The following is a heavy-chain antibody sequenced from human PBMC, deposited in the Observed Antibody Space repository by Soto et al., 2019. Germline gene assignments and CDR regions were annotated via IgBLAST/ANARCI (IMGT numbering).Heavy chain of an antibody. D-gene: IGHD2-21*02. Sequence: SETLSLTCAVSGGSISSGGYSWSWIRQPPGKGLEWIGYIYYSGTTTNYNPSLKSRVTLSVDTSKNQFSLKLSSVTAADTAVYYCARWHCGGDCYDSWIDYWGRGTLVTVSS. CDR1: GGSISSGGYS. CDR3: ARWHCGGDCYDSWIDY. J-gene: IGHJ4*02. V-gene: IGHV4-61*08. CDR2: IYYSGTTT.